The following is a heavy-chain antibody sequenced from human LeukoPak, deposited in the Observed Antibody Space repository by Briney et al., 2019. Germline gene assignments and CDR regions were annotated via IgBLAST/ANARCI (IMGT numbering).Heavy chain of an antibody. V-gene: IGHV4-39*07. CDR2: IYYSGST. Sequence: SETLSLTCTVSGGSISSSSYYWGWIRQPPGKGLEWIGSIYYSGSTYYNPSLKSRVTISVDTSKNQFSLKLSSVTAADTAVYYCARGVADCSGGSCHFYYYYYYMDVWGKGTTVTVSS. CDR1: GGSISSSSYY. D-gene: IGHD2-15*01. J-gene: IGHJ6*03. CDR3: ARGVADCSGGSCHFYYYYYYMDV.